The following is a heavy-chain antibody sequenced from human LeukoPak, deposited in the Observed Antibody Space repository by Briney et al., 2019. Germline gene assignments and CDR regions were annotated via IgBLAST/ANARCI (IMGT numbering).Heavy chain of an antibody. CDR1: GYTXTSYG. V-gene: IGHV1-18*01. D-gene: IGHD3-22*01. Sequence: ASVKVSCKASGYTXTSYGISWVRQAPGQGLEWMGWISAYNGNTNYAQKLQGRVTMTTDTSTSTAYMELRSLRSDDTAVYYCARGRRGSLRYYYDSSGYYQYYFDYWGQGTLVTVSS. CDR3: ARGRRGSLRYYYDSSGYYQYYFDY. J-gene: IGHJ4*02. CDR2: ISAYNGNT.